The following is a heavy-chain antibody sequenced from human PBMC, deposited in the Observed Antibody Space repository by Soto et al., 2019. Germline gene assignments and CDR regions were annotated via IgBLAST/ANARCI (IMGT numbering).Heavy chain of an antibody. D-gene: IGHD2-8*01. V-gene: IGHV4-59*08. J-gene: IGHJ4*02. Sequence: QVQLQESGPGLVKPSETLSLTCTVSGGSISSYYWSWIRQPPGKGLEWIGYIYYSGSTNYNPSLTSRVTISVDTSKNQFSLKLSSVTAADTAVYYCARRWGYAIEYWGQGTLVTVSS. CDR2: IYYSGST. CDR1: GGSISSYY. CDR3: ARRWGYAIEY.